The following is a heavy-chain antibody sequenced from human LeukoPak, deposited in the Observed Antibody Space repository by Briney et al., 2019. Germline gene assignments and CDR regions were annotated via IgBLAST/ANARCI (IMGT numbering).Heavy chain of an antibody. D-gene: IGHD5-12*01. J-gene: IGHJ4*02. Sequence: SVYLSCKASGGTFSSYAISWMRQAPGQGLEWMGGIITIFGTANYAQTFKGRVTITTDESTSTTSVELSSLRSEDTAVYHWARESGFGFDYWGQGTLVTASS. CDR3: ARESGFGFDY. V-gene: IGHV1-69*05. CDR2: IITIFGTA. CDR1: GGTFSSYA.